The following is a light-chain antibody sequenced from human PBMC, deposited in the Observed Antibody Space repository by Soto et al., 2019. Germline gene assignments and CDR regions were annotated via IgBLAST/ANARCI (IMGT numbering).Light chain of an antibody. CDR2: VAS. J-gene: IGKJ5*01. CDR1: QSVGTY. Sequence: EIVLTQSPGTLSLSPGQRATLSCRASQSVGTYLAWYQQKPGQPPRLLISVASSRATGIPDRFSGSGSGTEFTLTIGRVEPEDFAVYYCQQYVASHPITFGQGTRLDIK. CDR3: QQYVASHPIT. V-gene: IGKV3-20*01.